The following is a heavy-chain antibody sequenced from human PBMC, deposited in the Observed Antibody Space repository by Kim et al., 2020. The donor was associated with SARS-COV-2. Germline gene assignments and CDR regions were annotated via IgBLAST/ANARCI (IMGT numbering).Heavy chain of an antibody. CDR3: AISSGWYRAGKNWFDP. Sequence: ASVKVSCKASGYTFTSYYMHWVRQAPGQGLEWMGIINPSGGSTSYAQKFQGRVTMTRDTSTSTVYMELSSLRSEDTAVYYCAISSGWYRAGKNWFDPWGQGTLVTVSS. V-gene: IGHV1-46*01. CDR1: GYTFTSYY. J-gene: IGHJ5*02. CDR2: INPSGGST. D-gene: IGHD6-19*01.